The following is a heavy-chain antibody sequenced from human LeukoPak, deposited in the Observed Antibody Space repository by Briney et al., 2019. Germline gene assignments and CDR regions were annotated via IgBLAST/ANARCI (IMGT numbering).Heavy chain of an antibody. CDR2: IWYDGSNK. Sequence: GGSLRLSCVASGFTFSSYGMHWVRQAPGKGLEWVAVIWYDGSNKYYADSVKGRFTISRDNSKNTLYLQMNSLRAEDTAVYYCAREGIAAAGITGPYGMDVWGKGTTVTVSS. CDR1: GFTFSSYG. CDR3: AREGIAAAGITGPYGMDV. V-gene: IGHV3-33*01. D-gene: IGHD6-13*01. J-gene: IGHJ6*04.